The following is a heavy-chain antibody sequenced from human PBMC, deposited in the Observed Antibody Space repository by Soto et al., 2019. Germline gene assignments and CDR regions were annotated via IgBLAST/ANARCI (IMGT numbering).Heavy chain of an antibody. D-gene: IGHD3-16*01. J-gene: IGHJ3*02. CDR2: VGRRGDST. CDR3: AKLLRGTRHYDGLNI. Sequence: PWLSLRLSGLASVLAWSDTSMTWARHATGRGLEWVSSVGRRGDSTKYAGSVKGRFTISRDKSKNTLYLQMDSLRAEDTAMYSCAKLLRGTRHYDGLNIRGQETMVTVSS. V-gene: IGHV3-23*01. CDR1: VLAWSDTS.